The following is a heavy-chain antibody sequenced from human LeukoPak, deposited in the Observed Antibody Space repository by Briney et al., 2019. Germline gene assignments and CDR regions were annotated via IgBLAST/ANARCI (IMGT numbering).Heavy chain of an antibody. V-gene: IGHV1-24*01. CDR2: FDPEDGET. CDR1: GYTLTELS. CDR3: ATVKGYYDSSGYDDFDY. D-gene: IGHD3-22*01. J-gene: IGHJ4*02. Sequence: ASVKVPCKASGYTLTELSMHWVRQAPGKGLEWMGGFDPEDGETIYAQKFQGRVTMTEDTSTDTAYMELSSLRSEDTAVYYCATVKGYYDSSGYDDFDYWGQGTLVTVSS.